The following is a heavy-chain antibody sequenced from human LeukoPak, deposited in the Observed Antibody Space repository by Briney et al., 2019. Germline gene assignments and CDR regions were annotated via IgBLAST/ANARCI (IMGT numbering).Heavy chain of an antibody. V-gene: IGHV4-39*07. CDR1: GGSISSSSYD. CDR2: IYYSAST. CDR3: ATRDTAMVGYYYYMDV. D-gene: IGHD5-18*01. J-gene: IGHJ6*03. Sequence: SENLSLTCTVAGGSISSSSYDWGWIRQPPGKVLEWIGSIYYSASTYYNPSLKSRVTLSVDTSKNQFSLKLSSVTAADTAVYYCATRDTAMVGYYYYMDVWGKGATVTVSS.